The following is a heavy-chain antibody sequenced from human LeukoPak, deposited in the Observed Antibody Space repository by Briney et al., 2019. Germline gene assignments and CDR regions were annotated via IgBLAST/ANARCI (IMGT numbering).Heavy chain of an antibody. CDR1: GGTFISYA. D-gene: IGHD6-19*01. Sequence: ASVKVSCKASGGTFISYAISWVRQAPGQGLEWMGGIIPIFGTANYAQKLQGRVTITTDESTSTAYMELSSLRSEDTAVYYCAREESSGSPYFDYWGQGTLVTVSS. CDR2: IIPIFGTA. J-gene: IGHJ4*02. CDR3: AREESSGSPYFDY. V-gene: IGHV1-69*05.